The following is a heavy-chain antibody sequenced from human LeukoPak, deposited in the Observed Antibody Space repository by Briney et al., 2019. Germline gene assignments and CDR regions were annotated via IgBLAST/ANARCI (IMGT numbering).Heavy chain of an antibody. Sequence: PSQTLSLTCTVSGGSISSGDYFWSWIRQPPGKGLEWIAYMYYSGSTYYNPSLKSRVTMSADTSKNQLSLKLSSVTAADTAVYYCARVGTDGYPTEYYFDYWGQGTLVTVSS. D-gene: IGHD5-24*01. V-gene: IGHV4-30-4*01. CDR2: MYYSGST. J-gene: IGHJ4*02. CDR3: ARVGTDGYPTEYYFDY. CDR1: GGSISSGDYF.